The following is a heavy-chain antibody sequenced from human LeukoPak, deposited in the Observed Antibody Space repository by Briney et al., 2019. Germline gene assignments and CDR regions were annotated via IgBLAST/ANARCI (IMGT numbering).Heavy chain of an antibody. CDR1: GYTFTSYY. V-gene: IGHV1-69*13. Sequence: ASVKVSCKASGYTFTSYYMHWVRQAPGQGLEWMGGIIPIFGTANYAQKFQGRVTITADESTSTAYMELSSLRSEDTAVYYCARELVAATRSGWFDPWGQGTLVTVSS. J-gene: IGHJ5*02. D-gene: IGHD2-15*01. CDR2: IIPIFGTA. CDR3: ARELVAATRSGWFDP.